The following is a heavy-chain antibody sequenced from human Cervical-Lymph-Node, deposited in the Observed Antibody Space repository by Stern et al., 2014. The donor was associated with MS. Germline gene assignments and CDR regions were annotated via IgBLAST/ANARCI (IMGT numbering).Heavy chain of an antibody. V-gene: IGHV4-39*01. CDR2: IYYSGST. Sequence: QVQLQESGPGLVKPSETLSLTCTVSGGSMKSYHWGWIRQSPGKGLDWIGTIYYSGSTYYNPSLKSRVTISVDSSNTQFSLRLTPVTAADTAVYYCARQGYCSGGSCYYWYFDLWGRGTLVTVSS. D-gene: IGHD2-15*01. J-gene: IGHJ2*01. CDR3: ARQGYCSGGSCYYWYFDL. CDR1: GGSMKSYH.